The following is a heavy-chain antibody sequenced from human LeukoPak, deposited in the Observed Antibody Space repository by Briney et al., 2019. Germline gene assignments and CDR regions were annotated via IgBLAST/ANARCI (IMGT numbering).Heavy chain of an antibody. J-gene: IGHJ4*02. CDR3: ARGVVGATTGAYSFDY. CDR2: IIPIFGTA. D-gene: IGHD1-26*01. CDR1: GGTFSSYA. Sequence: SVKVSCKASGGTFSSYAISWVRQAPGQGLEWIGGIIPIFGTANYAQKFQGRVTIIADESTSTAYMELSSLRSEDTAVYYCARGVVGATTGAYSFDYWGRGTLVTVSS. V-gene: IGHV1-69*13.